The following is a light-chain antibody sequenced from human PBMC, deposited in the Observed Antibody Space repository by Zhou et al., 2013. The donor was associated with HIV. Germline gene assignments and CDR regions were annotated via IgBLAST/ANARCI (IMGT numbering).Light chain of an antibody. V-gene: IGKV3-20*01. CDR3: QQYGSSPKT. J-gene: IGKJ2*01. Sequence: EIVLMQSPGTLSLSPGERATLSCRASQSVSSSYLAWYQQKPGQAPRLLIYGASSRASGIPDRFSGSGSGTDFTLTISGLEPEDFAVYYCQQYGSSPKTFGQGPSWR. CDR2: GAS. CDR1: QSVSSSY.